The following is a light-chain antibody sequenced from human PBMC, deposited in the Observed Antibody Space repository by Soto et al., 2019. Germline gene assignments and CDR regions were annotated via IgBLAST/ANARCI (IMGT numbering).Light chain of an antibody. J-gene: IGKJ1*01. CDR2: AAS. Sequence: IHLTQSPSFLSASVGDRVTITCRPSQAVPNNMAWYQQKAGKAPNLLISAASRLQSGVPSRFSGRGSGTDFTLTISSLQPEDFATYYCLQDYDYPRTFGQGTKVDIK. V-gene: IGKV1-6*01. CDR3: LQDYDYPRT. CDR1: QAVPNN.